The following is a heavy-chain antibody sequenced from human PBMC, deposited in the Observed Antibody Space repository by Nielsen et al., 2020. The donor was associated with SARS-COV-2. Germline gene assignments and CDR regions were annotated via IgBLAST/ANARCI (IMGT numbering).Heavy chain of an antibody. V-gene: IGHV3-23*01. D-gene: IGHD3-10*01. CDR3: AKDGVVRGDALDL. CDR2: VSSSGGST. J-gene: IGHJ3*01. CDR1: GFTFNIYA. Sequence: GGPLRLSCAASGFTFNIYAMAWVRRIPGRGLQWVTGVSSSGGSTYYTDSVKGRFTISRDNSKNTLYLEMHSLRLEDTAVYYCAKDGVVRGDALDLWGQGTMVTVSS.